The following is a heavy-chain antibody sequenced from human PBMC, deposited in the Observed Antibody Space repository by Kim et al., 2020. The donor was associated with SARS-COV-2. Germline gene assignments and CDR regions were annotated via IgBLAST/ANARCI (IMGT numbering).Heavy chain of an antibody. CDR1: GGSISSSSYY. Sequence: SETLSLTCTVSGGSISSSSYYWGWIRQPPGKGLEWIGSIYYSGSTYYNPSLKSRVTISVDTSKNQFSLKLSSVTAADTAVYYCARHDFVRTWAYLDPWGQGTLVTVSS. CDR3: ARHDFVRTWAYLDP. V-gene: IGHV4-39*01. D-gene: IGHD3-10*02. J-gene: IGHJ5*02. CDR2: IYYSGST.